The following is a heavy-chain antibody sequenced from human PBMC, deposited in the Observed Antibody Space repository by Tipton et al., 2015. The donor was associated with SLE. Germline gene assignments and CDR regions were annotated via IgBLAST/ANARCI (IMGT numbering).Heavy chain of an antibody. CDR3: ARSEGGFWSGQH. CDR2: IYYSGST. CDR1: GGSISSSSYY. V-gene: IGHV4-39*07. J-gene: IGHJ1*01. D-gene: IGHD3-3*01. Sequence: TLSLTCTVSGGSISSSSYYWGWIRQPPGKGLEWIGSIYYSGSTYYNPSLKSRVTISVDTSKNQFSLKLSSVTAADTAVYYCARSEGGFWSGQHWGQGTLVTVSS.